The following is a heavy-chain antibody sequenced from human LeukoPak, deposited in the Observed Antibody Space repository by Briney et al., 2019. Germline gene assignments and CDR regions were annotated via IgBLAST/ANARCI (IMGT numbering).Heavy chain of an antibody. CDR2: ISGSGGTT. D-gene: IGHD3-22*01. CDR1: GLTFSSYA. Sequence: PGGSLRLSCAVSGLTFSSYAMSWVRQAPGKGLEWVSAISGSGGTTYYAASVKGRFTISRDFSKNTVFLHMNSLRAEDTAMYYCARGDDSGYYDYFDYWGQGALVTVSS. J-gene: IGHJ4*02. V-gene: IGHV3-23*01. CDR3: ARGDDSGYYDYFDY.